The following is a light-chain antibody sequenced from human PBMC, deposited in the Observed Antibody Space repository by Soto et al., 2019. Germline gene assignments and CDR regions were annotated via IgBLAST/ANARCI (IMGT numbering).Light chain of an antibody. J-gene: IGKJ3*01. V-gene: IGKV3-15*01. CDR2: GAS. Sequence: EIVMTQSPATLSVSPGERATLSCRASQNVSSNLAWYQQKPGQAPRLLIYGASTRATGIPARFSGSGSGTDFTLSISRLEPEDFAVYYCQHYGTSPPFTFGPGTKVDVK. CDR1: QNVSSN. CDR3: QHYGTSPPFT.